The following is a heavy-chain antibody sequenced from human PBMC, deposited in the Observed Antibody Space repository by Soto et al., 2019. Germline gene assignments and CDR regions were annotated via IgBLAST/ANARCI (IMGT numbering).Heavy chain of an antibody. CDR3: TRQGYYDSSAPGWFDP. V-gene: IGHV3-73*01. Sequence: GGSLRLSCAASGFTFSGSAMHWVRQASGKGLEWVGRIRSKANSYATAYAASVKGRFTISRDDSKNTAYLQMNSLKTEDTAVYYCTRQGYYDSSAPGWFDPWGQGTLVTVSS. CDR2: IRSKANSYAT. D-gene: IGHD3-22*01. CDR1: GFTFSGSA. J-gene: IGHJ5*02.